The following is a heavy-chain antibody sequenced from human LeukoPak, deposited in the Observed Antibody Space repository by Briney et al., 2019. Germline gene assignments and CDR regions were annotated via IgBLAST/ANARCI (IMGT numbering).Heavy chain of an antibody. D-gene: IGHD5-18*01. CDR3: AREARGQLWTPFDY. CDR2: ISSSSSTI. J-gene: IGHJ4*02. V-gene: IGHV3-48*04. CDR1: GFTFSSYS. Sequence: GGSLRLSCAASGFTFSSYSMTWVRQAPGKGLEWVSYISSSSSTIYYADSVKGRFTISRDNAKNSLYLQMNSLRAEDTAVYYCAREARGQLWTPFDYWGQGTLVTVSS.